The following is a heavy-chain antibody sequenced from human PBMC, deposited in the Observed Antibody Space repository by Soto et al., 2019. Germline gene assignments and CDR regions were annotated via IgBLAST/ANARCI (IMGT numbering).Heavy chain of an antibody. V-gene: IGHV4-34*02. J-gene: IGHJ5*02. CDR3: ARTEIVTTNWFDP. CDR1: GESFIGYY. CDR2: INHRGST. Sequence: QVHLQQWGAGLLKPSETLSLTCAVYGESFIGYYWTWIRQPPGKGLEWIGEINHRGSTNYNPPLKSRVTISIDTSKNQFSLKLTSVTAADTSGYYCARTEIVTTNWFDPWGQGTLVTVSS. D-gene: IGHD5-12*01.